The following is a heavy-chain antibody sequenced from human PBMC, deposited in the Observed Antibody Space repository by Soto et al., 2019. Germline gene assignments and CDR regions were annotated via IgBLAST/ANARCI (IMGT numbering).Heavy chain of an antibody. CDR2: INAYNGNT. D-gene: IGHD5-18*01. CDR3: ARDTAMALPDA. V-gene: IGHV1-18*01. CDR1: GYIFTSYA. J-gene: IGHJ4*02. Sequence: QVQLVQSGAEVKKPGASVKVSCKASGYIFTSYAISWVRQAPGQGLEWMGWINAYNGNTNSAQKLQGRVTMTTDTSTNTAYMELRSLRSDDTAVYYCARDTAMALPDAWGQGTLVTVSS.